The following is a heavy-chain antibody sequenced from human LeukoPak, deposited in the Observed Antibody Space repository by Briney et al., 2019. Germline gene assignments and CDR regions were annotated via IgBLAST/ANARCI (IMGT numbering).Heavy chain of an antibody. CDR2: IISNVNGVTA. CDR3: TTDQTGVRFTLIRVSNVF. Sequence: PGESLTLSCAASGFIFSTAWMSWVRQAPGKGLEWVGRIISNVNGVTAHYAAPVNGRFTISRDDSITTLYLQMNSLETEDTGVYYCTTDQTGVRFTLIRVSNVFWGQGTLVTVSS. V-gene: IGHV3-15*01. J-gene: IGHJ4*02. D-gene: IGHD3-10*01. CDR1: GFIFSTAW.